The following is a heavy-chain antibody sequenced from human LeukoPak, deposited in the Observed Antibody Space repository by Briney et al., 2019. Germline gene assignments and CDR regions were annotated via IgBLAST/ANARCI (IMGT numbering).Heavy chain of an antibody. D-gene: IGHD4-11*01. CDR3: ARAHMTTVTLGDY. Sequence: ASLKVSCKPPGYTLTGYYIQWVQPAPRQGLEWMARINPNSGVTNYAQNFQGRVTMTRDTSISTAYMELSSLRSDDTAVYYCARAHMTTVTLGDYWGQGTLVTVSS. CDR2: INPNSGVT. CDR1: GYTLTGYY. V-gene: IGHV1-2*06. J-gene: IGHJ4*02.